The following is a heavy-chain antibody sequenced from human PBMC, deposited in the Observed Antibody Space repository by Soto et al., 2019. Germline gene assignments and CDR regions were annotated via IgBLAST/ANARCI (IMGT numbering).Heavy chain of an antibody. CDR3: ARVVVGRYCSSTSCPTGRYYFDY. D-gene: IGHD2-2*01. J-gene: IGHJ4*02. CDR2: IYYSGST. Sequence: KPSETLSLTCTVSGGSISSYYWSWIRQPPGKGLEWIGYIYYSGSTNYNPSLKSRVTISVDTSKTQFSLKLSSVTAADTAVYYCARVVVGRYCSSTSCPTGRYYFDYWGQGTLVTVSS. V-gene: IGHV4-59*01. CDR1: GGSISSYY.